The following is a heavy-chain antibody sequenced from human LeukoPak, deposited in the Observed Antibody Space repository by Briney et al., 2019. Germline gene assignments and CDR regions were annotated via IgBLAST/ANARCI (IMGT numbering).Heavy chain of an antibody. Sequence: PGGSLRLSCAASGFAFSSLDMGGVRQAPRKGLEWVSAISAGGDRTYYADSVRGRFTLSRDNSKNTLYLQMNSLRAEDTAVYYCAKDARRSSGWWFFDHWGQGTLVTVSS. D-gene: IGHD6-19*01. V-gene: IGHV3-23*01. CDR3: AKDARRSSGWWFFDH. CDR2: ISAGGDRT. J-gene: IGHJ4*02. CDR1: GFAFSSLD.